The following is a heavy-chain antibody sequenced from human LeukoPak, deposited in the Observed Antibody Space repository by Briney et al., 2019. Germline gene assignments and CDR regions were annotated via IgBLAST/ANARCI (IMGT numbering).Heavy chain of an antibody. J-gene: IGHJ4*02. CDR2: IRSSSSTT. CDR3: ARDWGGYSSSSFDY. V-gene: IGHV3-48*01. CDR1: GFTFSTYD. D-gene: IGHD6-13*01. Sequence: GGSLRLSCAASGFTFSTYDMNWVRQAPGKGLEWVSYIRSSSSTTYYADSVKGRFTISRDNAKNSLYLQMNSLRAEDTAVYYCARDWGGYSSSSFDYWGQGTLVTVSS.